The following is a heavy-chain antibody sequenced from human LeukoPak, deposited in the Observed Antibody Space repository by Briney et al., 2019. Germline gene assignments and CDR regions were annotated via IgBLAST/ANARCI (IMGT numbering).Heavy chain of an antibody. CDR1: GFTFSSYA. V-gene: IGHV3-64*01. CDR2: ISSNGGST. J-gene: IGHJ6*03. Sequence: GGSLRLSCAASGFTFSSYAMHWVRQAPGKGLEYVSAISSNGGSTYYANSVKGRFTISRDNSKNTLYLQMGSLRAEDMAVYYCAKDWIQLRAYYYYMDVWGKGTTVTVSS. CDR3: AKDWIQLRAYYYYMDV. D-gene: IGHD5-18*01.